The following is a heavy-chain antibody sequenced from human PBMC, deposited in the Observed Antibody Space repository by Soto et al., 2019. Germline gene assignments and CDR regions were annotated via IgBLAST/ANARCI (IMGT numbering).Heavy chain of an antibody. CDR1: GFTVSSNY. CDR3: ARYATIFGVVANYYYMDV. V-gene: IGHV3-53*01. J-gene: IGHJ6*03. D-gene: IGHD3-3*01. Sequence: PGGSLRLSCAASGFTVSSNYMSWVRQAPGKGLEWVSVIYSGGSTYYADSVKGRFTISRDNSKNTLYLQMNSLRAEDTAVYYCARYATIFGVVANYYYMDVWGKGTTVTVS. CDR2: IYSGGST.